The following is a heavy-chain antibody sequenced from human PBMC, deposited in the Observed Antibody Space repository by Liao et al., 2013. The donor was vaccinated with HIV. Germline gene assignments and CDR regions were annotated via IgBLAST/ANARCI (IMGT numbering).Heavy chain of an antibody. CDR1: GGSFSDYY. Sequence: QVQLQQWGAGLLKPSETLSLTCAVSGGSFSDYYWGWIRQSPGKGLEWIGEINHSGSSNYSPSLKSRVTISIDTSRNQFSLLLSSVTAADTAVYYCARLYGGAFDIWGQGTLVTVSS. D-gene: IGHD4-17*01. CDR2: INHSGSS. J-gene: IGHJ3*02. CDR3: ARLYGGAFDI. V-gene: IGHV4-34*01.